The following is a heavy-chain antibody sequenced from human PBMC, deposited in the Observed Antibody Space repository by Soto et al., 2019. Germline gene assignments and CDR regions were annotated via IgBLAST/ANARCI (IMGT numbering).Heavy chain of an antibody. D-gene: IGHD5-12*01. V-gene: IGHV3-64*01. Sequence: EVQLVESGGGLVQPGGSLRLSCAASGFTFSGHAMHWVRQAPGKGLEFVSAISPNGGRTYYANSVKGRFSISRDNSKNTLYLQMGSLRAEDMAVYYCATGHVNIVAATDYWGQGTLVTVSS. J-gene: IGHJ4*02. CDR2: ISPNGGRT. CDR1: GFTFSGHA. CDR3: ATGHVNIVAATDY.